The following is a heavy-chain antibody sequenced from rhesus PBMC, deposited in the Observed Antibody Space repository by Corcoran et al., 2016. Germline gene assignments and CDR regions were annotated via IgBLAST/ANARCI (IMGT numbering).Heavy chain of an antibody. CDR2: IGGSSGST. V-gene: IGHV4-65*02. Sequence: QVQLQESGPGLVKPSDTLSLTCAVSVGSISSSNWWTWIRTPPGKGLEWIGNIGGSSGSTYYNPSLKSLVTISKDTSKNQFSLKLSSVTAADTAVYYCARRHPKYCSSTYCSSPLDYWGQGVLVTVSS. CDR3: ARRHPKYCSSTYCSSPLDY. J-gene: IGHJ4*01. CDR1: VGSISSSNW. D-gene: IGHD2-15*01.